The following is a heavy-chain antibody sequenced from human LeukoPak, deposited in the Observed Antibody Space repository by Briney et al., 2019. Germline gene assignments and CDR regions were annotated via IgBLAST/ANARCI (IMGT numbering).Heavy chain of an antibody. CDR2: MNPNSGNT. CDR1: GYTFTSYD. D-gene: IGHD5-24*01. V-gene: IGHV1-8*01. Sequence: ASVMVSCKASGYTFTSYDINWARQATGQGLEWMGWMNPNSGNTCYAQKFQGRGTMTSNTSISTAHMELSSLRSEDTAVYYCARGSGDGYNLIDYWGQGTLVTVSS. CDR3: ARGSGDGYNLIDY. J-gene: IGHJ4*02.